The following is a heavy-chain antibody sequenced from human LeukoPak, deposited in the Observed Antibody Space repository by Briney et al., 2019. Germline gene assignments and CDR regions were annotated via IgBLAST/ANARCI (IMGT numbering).Heavy chain of an antibody. CDR3: AKDGELRFLEWFTYFDY. CDR2: ISGSGGST. Sequence: GGSLRLSCAASGFTFSSYAMSWVRQAPGKGLEWVSAISGSGGSTYYADSVKGRFTISRDNSKNALYLQMNSLRAEDTAVYYCAKDGELRFLEWFTYFDYWGQGTLVTVSS. D-gene: IGHD3-3*01. CDR1: GFTFSSYA. J-gene: IGHJ4*02. V-gene: IGHV3-23*01.